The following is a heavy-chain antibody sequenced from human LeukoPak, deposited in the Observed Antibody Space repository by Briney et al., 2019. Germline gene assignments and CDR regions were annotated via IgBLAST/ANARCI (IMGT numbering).Heavy chain of an antibody. Sequence: GRSLRLSCAASGFTFSSYAMHWVRQAPGKGLEWVAVISYDGSNKYYADSVKGRFTISRDNAENSLFLQMNSLRAEDTAVYYCAVPPLSGTGSSRPLAGVDVWGQGTTVTVSS. CDR1: GFTFSSYA. V-gene: IGHV3-30-3*01. CDR3: AVPPLSGTGSSRPLAGVDV. J-gene: IGHJ6*02. D-gene: IGHD3-10*01. CDR2: ISYDGSNK.